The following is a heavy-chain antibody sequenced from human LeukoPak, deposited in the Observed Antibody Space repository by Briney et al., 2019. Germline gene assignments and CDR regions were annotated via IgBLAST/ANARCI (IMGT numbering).Heavy chain of an antibody. CDR3: AKGHSSGWLPAH. CDR2: VSTGGYT. J-gene: IGHJ4*02. Sequence: PGGSLSLSCAASGFTFSSYAMNWVRQAPGKGLDWVSSVSTGGYTYYADSVKGRFTISRDNSKNTLYLQMNSLSAEDTAIYYCAKGHSSGWLPAHWGQGTLVTVSS. V-gene: IGHV3-23*01. CDR1: GFTFSSYA. D-gene: IGHD6-19*01.